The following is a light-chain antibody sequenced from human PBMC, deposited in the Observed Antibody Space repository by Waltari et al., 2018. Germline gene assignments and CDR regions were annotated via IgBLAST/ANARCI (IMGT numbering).Light chain of an antibody. CDR2: WAS. J-gene: IGKJ2*01. CDR3: QQCFSTPYT. V-gene: IGKV4-1*01. CDR1: QSVLYSSNNNNY. Sequence: DIVMTQSPDSLAVSLGERATINCKSSQSVLYSSNNNNYLAWYQQKQGQPPKLLIYWASTRESGVPDRFSGSGSGTDFTLTISSLQAEDVAVYYCQQCFSTPYTFGQGTKLEIK.